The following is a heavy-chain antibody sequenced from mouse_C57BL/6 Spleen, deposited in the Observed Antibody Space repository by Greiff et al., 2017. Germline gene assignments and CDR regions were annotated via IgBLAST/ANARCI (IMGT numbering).Heavy chain of an antibody. J-gene: IGHJ3*01. CDR2: INPNNGGT. D-gene: IGHD1-1*02. V-gene: IGHV1-26*01. CDR3: AREGGSPFAY. CDR1: GYTFTDYY. Sequence: VQLQQSGPELVKPGASVKISCKASGYTFTDYYMNWVKQSHGKSLEWIGDINPNNGGTSYNQKFKGKATLTVDKSSSTAYMELRSLTSEDSAVYNGAREGGSPFAYWGQGTLVTVSA.